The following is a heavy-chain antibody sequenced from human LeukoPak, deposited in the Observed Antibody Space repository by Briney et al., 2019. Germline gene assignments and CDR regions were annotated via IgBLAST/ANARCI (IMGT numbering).Heavy chain of an antibody. CDR1: GGSISSNSYY. Sequence: SETLSLTCTVSGGSISSNSYYWGWIRQPPGKGLEWIGSIYYSGSTYYNPSLKSRVTISVDTSKNQFSLKLSSVTAADTAVYYCASHDSSGYYPDYWGQGTLVTVSS. J-gene: IGHJ4*02. CDR2: IYYSGST. D-gene: IGHD3-22*01. V-gene: IGHV4-39*07. CDR3: ASHDSSGYYPDY.